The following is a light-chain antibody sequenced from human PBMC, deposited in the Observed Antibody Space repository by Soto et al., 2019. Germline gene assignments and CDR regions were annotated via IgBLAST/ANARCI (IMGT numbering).Light chain of an antibody. Sequence: EIVLTHSPGTLSLSPGERATLSCRASQSVSSSYLAWYQQKPGQAPRLLIYGASSRATGIPDRFSGSGSGTDFTLTISRLEPEDLAVYYCQQYGSSPPYTFGQGTKLEIK. J-gene: IGKJ2*01. CDR3: QQYGSSPPYT. CDR1: QSVSSSY. V-gene: IGKV3-20*01. CDR2: GAS.